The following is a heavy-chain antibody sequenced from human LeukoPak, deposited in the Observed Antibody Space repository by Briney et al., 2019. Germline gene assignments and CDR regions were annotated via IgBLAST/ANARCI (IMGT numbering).Heavy chain of an antibody. D-gene: IGHD3-3*01. CDR1: GFTFSSYA. Sequence: GGSLRLSCAASGFTFSSYAMSWVRQAPGKGLEWVSGIDGSGGRPPSADSVKGRFTISRDISKDTLYLQMDSLRAEDTAAYYCARGKDHDFWNPFDHWGQGTLVTVSS. V-gene: IGHV3-23*01. CDR2: IDGSGGRP. CDR3: ARGKDHDFWNPFDH. J-gene: IGHJ4*02.